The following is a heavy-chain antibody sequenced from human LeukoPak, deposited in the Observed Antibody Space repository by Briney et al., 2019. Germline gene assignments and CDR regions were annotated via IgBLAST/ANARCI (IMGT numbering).Heavy chain of an antibody. Sequence: GGSLRLSCAASGFTFSSYAMSWVRQAPGKGLEWVSSISGSGGSTYYADSVKGRSTISRDNSKNTLYLQMNSLRAEDTAVYYCAKDGYVVGPAAIRNYYYYGMDVWGQGTTVTVSS. CDR3: AKDGYVVGPAAIRNYYYYGMDV. J-gene: IGHJ6*02. D-gene: IGHD2-2*02. CDR2: ISGSGGST. V-gene: IGHV3-23*01. CDR1: GFTFSSYA.